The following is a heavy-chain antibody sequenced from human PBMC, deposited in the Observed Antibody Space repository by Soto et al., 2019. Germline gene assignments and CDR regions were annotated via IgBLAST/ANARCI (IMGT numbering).Heavy chain of an antibody. Sequence: HPGGSLRLSCAASGFRFDDYAMYWVRQVPGKGLEWVSGISWNSGRTGYADSVKGRFTISRDNAKNPLYLHMNSLRAEDTALYYCAKDRVATIGYFDYWGRGTLVTVSS. CDR3: AKDRVATIGYFDY. V-gene: IGHV3-9*01. J-gene: IGHJ4*02. CDR1: GFRFDDYA. D-gene: IGHD5-12*01. CDR2: ISWNSGRT.